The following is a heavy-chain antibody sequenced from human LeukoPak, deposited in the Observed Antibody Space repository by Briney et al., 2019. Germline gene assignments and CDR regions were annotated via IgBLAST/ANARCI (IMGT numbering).Heavy chain of an antibody. J-gene: IGHJ6*03. Sequence: ASVKVSCKASGYTFTSYGISWVRQAPGQGLEWVGWISAYNGNTNYAQKLQGRVTMTTDTSTSTAYMELRSLRSGDTAVYYCARVVGTPYYDFWSGSYYMDVWGKGTTVTVSS. CDR1: GYTFTSYG. V-gene: IGHV1-18*01. CDR3: ARVVGTPYYDFWSGSYYMDV. D-gene: IGHD3-3*01. CDR2: ISAYNGNT.